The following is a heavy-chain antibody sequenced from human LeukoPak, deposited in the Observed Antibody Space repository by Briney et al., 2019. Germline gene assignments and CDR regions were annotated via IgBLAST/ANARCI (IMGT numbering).Heavy chain of an antibody. J-gene: IGHJ4*02. CDR3: AKRGVVIRGILVIGYHQEAYHYDF. Sequence: GGSLRLSCVVSGISLSNYGMTWVRQAPGKGLEWVSYISERGGSTAYADFVKGRFTISRDTSLNTLYLQMNNLRAEDTAVYFCAKRGVVIRGILVIGYHQEAYHYDFWGQGVLVTVSS. CDR1: GISLSNYG. V-gene: IGHV3-23*01. D-gene: IGHD3-10*01. CDR2: ISERGGST.